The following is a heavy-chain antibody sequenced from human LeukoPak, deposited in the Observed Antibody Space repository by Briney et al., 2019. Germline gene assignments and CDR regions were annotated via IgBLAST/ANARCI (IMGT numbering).Heavy chain of an antibody. V-gene: IGHV3-33*01. CDR2: IWSDGSNK. J-gene: IGHJ4*02. Sequence: GGSLRLSCAASGFTFSTYGMHWVRQAPGKGLEWVAVIWSDGSNKYYADSVKGRFTVSRDNSKNTLYLQMNNLRAGDTGVYYCARDSSTFDYWGQGSLVTVSS. CDR1: GFTFSTYG. CDR3: ARDSSTFDY. D-gene: IGHD3-10*01.